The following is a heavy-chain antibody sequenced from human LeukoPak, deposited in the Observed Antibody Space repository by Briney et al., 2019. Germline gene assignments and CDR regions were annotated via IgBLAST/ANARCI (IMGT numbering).Heavy chain of an antibody. CDR3: ARDPGERPDYYYYYMDV. V-gene: IGHV3-21*01. J-gene: IGHJ6*03. CDR1: GFTFSTYT. D-gene: IGHD1-1*01. CDR2: ISSRSSYI. Sequence: PGGSLRLSCAASGFTFSTYTMNWVRQAPGKGLEWVSSISSRSSYIYYADSVKGRFTISRDNAKNSLYLQMNSLRAEDTAVYYCARDPGERPDYYYYYMDVWGKGTTVTVSS.